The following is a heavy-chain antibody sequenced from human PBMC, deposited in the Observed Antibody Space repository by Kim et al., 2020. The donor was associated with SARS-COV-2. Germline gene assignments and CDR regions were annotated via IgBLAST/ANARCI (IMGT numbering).Heavy chain of an antibody. CDR2: IYYSGST. V-gene: IGHV4-39*01. D-gene: IGHD3-10*01. CDR1: GGSISSSSYY. CDR3: ARHRGYYGSGSYFT. J-gene: IGHJ4*02. Sequence: SETLSLTCTVSGGSISSSSYYWGWIRQPPGKGLEWIGSIYYSGSTYYNPSLKSRVPISVDTSKNQFSLKLSSVTAADTAVYYCARHRGYYGSGSYFTWGQGTLVTVSS.